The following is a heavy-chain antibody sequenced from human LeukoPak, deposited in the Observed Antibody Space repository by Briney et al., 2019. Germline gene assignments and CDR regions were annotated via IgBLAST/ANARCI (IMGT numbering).Heavy chain of an antibody. CDR3: ARGGGIRTYNWSDP. Sequence: SETLSLTCAVYGGSFSGYYWSWIRQPPGKGLEWIGEINHSGSTNYNPSLKSRVTISVDTSKNQFSLKLSSVTAADTAVYYCARGGGIRTYNWSDPWGQGTLVTVSS. D-gene: IGHD1-26*01. J-gene: IGHJ5*02. CDR1: GGSFSGYY. V-gene: IGHV4-34*01. CDR2: INHSGST.